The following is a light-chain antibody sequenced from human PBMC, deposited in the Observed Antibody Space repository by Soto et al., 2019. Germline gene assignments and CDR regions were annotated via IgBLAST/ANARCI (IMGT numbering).Light chain of an antibody. J-gene: IGKJ4*01. V-gene: IGKV1-16*02. Sequence: DIQMTQSPSSLSASVGDRVIITCRASHDIGNKIAWFQQKPGKGPKSLIYGASILQSGVPSKFSGSRSATDFTLTITSLQPEDFATYYCQQYHVYPLTCGGGTKLEIK. CDR3: QQYHVYPLT. CDR2: GAS. CDR1: HDIGNK.